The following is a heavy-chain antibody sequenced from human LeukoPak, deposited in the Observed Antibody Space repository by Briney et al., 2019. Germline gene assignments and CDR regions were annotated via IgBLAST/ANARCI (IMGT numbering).Heavy chain of an antibody. CDR3: ARGLDYYGSGSYLNNWFDP. Sequence: SETLSLTCAVSGGSISSGVYSWSWIRQPPGKGLEWIGSIYHSGGTYYNPSLRSRVTLSLDRSNNQFSLTLNSVTAADTAVYYCARGLDYYGSGSYLNNWFDPWGQGTLVTVSS. V-gene: IGHV4-30-2*01. CDR1: GGSISSGVYS. J-gene: IGHJ5*02. D-gene: IGHD3-10*01. CDR2: IYHSGGT.